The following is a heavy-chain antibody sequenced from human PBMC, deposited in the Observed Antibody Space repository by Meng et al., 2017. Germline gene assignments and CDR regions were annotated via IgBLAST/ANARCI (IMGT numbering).Heavy chain of an antibody. CDR2: IYHSGST. D-gene: IGHD1-26*01. CDR1: GYSISSGYY. CDR3: AKGTLGATTDAFDI. V-gene: IGHV4-38-2*02. Sequence: GSLRLSCTFSGYSISSGYYWGWIRQPPGKGLEWIGSIYHSGSTYYNPSLKSRVTISVDTSKNQFSLKLSSVTAADTAVYYCAKGTLGATTDAFDIWGQGTMVTVSS. J-gene: IGHJ3*02.